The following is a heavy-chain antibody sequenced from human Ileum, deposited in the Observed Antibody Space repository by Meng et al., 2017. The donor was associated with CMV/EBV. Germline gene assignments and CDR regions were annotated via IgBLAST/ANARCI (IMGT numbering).Heavy chain of an antibody. Sequence: GRLEESGPALAEPSQTLSLICIVSGASISSGDFYWTWIRQSPGKGPEWIGYIYYSGSTYYNPSLKSRLTIALDTSKNQFSLRLTSVTDADTGVYYCATEYSASPGWFDPWGQGILVTVSS. CDR2: IYYSGST. D-gene: IGHD5-12*01. CDR1: GASISSGDFY. J-gene: IGHJ5*02. V-gene: IGHV4-30-4*08. CDR3: ATEYSASPGWFDP.